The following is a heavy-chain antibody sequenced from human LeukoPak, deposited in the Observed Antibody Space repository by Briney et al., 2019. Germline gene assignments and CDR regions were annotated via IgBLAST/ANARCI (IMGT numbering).Heavy chain of an antibody. D-gene: IGHD6-19*01. CDR3: AKDALRAVAGMNY. CDR2: TIPIFGSA. V-gene: IGHV1-69*06. CDR1: GGTFSSYA. J-gene: IGHJ4*02. Sequence: SVKVSCKASGGTFSSYAISWVRQAPGQGLEWMGGTIPIFGSAKYAQKFQGRVTITADKSTTTAYMEVSSLRSEDTAVYYCAKDALRAVAGMNYWGQGTLVTVSS.